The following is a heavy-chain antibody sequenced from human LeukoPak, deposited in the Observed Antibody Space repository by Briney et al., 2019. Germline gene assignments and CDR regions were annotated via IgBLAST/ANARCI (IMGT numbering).Heavy chain of an antibody. CDR2: IREERGQE. J-gene: IGHJ5*02. CDR1: GLTVSNHW. D-gene: IGHD2-2*01. Sequence: GGSLRLSCVASGLTVSNHWMSWVRQAPGKGLEWVANIREERGQEYYVDSVKGRFTISKNSAKNSLYLQMNTLRVEDTAMYYCARVNKGRSSTTPRHNWFDPWGQGTLVTVSS. V-gene: IGHV3-7*03. CDR3: ARVNKGRSSTTPRHNWFDP.